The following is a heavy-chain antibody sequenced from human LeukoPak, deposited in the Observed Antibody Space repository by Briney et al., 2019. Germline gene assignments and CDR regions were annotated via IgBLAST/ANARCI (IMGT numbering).Heavy chain of an antibody. CDR1: GFSFSNYW. D-gene: IGHD6-19*01. CDR3: AKDHFLSAVADSFDY. Sequence: GGSLRLSCAASGFSFSNYWMHCVRQAPGKGLVWVSRINSDGSSTTYADSVKGRFTISRDNAKNTLYLQMNSLRAEDTAVYYCAKDHFLSAVADSFDYWGQGTLVTVSS. J-gene: IGHJ4*02. V-gene: IGHV3-74*01. CDR2: INSDGSST.